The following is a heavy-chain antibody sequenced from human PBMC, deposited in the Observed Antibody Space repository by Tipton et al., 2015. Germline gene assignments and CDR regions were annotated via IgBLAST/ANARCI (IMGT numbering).Heavy chain of an antibody. V-gene: IGHV4-39*07. Sequence: TLSFTCSVSGGSISSSSYYWDWIRQPPGKGLEWIGNIYHSGSTYYNPSLKSRVTISVDASKNQFSLKLRSVTAADTAVYYCARVGSGSYWGYFDYWGQGTMVTVSS. CDR1: GGSISSSSYY. J-gene: IGHJ4*02. D-gene: IGHD2-21*01. CDR3: ARVGSGSYWGYFDY. CDR2: IYHSGST.